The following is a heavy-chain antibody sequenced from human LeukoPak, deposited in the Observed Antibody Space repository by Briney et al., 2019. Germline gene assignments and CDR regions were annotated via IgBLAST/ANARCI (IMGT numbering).Heavy chain of an antibody. Sequence: QPGSSLRLSCAASGFTFSNFGMHWVRQAPGRGLEWVAVVWNDGSNQYYVDSVKGRFTISRDNSRNMLYLQMNSLRAEDTAVYYCVKEAVRAAGSYFDYWGQGTLVTVSS. V-gene: IGHV3-33*06. CDR2: VWNDGSNQ. D-gene: IGHD6-13*01. CDR1: GFTFSNFG. J-gene: IGHJ4*02. CDR3: VKEAVRAAGSYFDY.